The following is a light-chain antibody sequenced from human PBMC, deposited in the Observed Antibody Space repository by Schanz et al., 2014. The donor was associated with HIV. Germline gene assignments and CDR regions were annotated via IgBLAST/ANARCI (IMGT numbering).Light chain of an antibody. CDR3: LQDYNYPFT. Sequence: EIVMTQSPATLSVSPGERATLSCRASQSVSSNVAWYQQKPGQAPRLLIYGASTRATGIPVRFSGSGSGTEFTLTISSLQSEDFGTYYCLQDYNYPFTFGPGTKVEIK. CDR2: GAS. CDR1: QSVSSN. V-gene: IGKV3-15*01. J-gene: IGKJ3*01.